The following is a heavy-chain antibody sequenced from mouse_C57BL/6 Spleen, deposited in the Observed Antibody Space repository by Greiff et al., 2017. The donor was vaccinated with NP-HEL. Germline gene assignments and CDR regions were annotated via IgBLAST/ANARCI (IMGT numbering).Heavy chain of an antibody. V-gene: IGHV1-5*01. Sequence: VQLQQSGTVLARPGASVKMSCKTSGYTFTSYWMHWVKQRPGQGLEWIGAIYPGNSDTSYNQKFKGKARLTAVTSASTAYMELSSLTNEDSAVYYCTRWGWLRRSMDYWGQGTSVTVSS. CDR2: IYPGNSDT. J-gene: IGHJ4*01. CDR1: GYTFTSYW. D-gene: IGHD2-2*01. CDR3: TRWGWLRRSMDY.